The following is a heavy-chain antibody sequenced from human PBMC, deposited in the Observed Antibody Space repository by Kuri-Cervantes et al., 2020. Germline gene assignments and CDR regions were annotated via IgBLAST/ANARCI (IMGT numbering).Heavy chain of an antibody. CDR1: GFTVSSNY. D-gene: IGHD2-8*02. J-gene: IGHJ4*02. CDR3: ARWGGPQSVLDY. CDR2: IYSCGST. V-gene: IGHV3-66*03. Sequence: GGSLKISCAASGFTVSSNYMSWVRQAPGKGLEWVSVIYSCGSTYYADSVKGRFTISRDSAKNSVYLQMNSLRVDDTAVYYCARWGGPQSVLDYWGQGTLVTVSS.